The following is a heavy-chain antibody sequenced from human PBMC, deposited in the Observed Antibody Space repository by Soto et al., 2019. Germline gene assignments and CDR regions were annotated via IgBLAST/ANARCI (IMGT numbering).Heavy chain of an antibody. Sequence: QVHLVQSGAELRKPGSSGRLSCKASGDTFNSYTINWVQQAPGLGLEWMGRTIPILSMSNYALKFQGRLTITADKSTSTAYMVLSSLRSEDTVIYYCATSYGSGSQAFDYWGQGALVTVSS. CDR1: GDTFNSYT. J-gene: IGHJ4*02. V-gene: IGHV1-69*02. CDR2: TIPILSMS. CDR3: ATSYGSGSQAFDY. D-gene: IGHD3-10*01.